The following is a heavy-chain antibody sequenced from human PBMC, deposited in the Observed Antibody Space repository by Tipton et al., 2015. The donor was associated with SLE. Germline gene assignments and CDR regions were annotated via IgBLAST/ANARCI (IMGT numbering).Heavy chain of an antibody. D-gene: IGHD6-13*01. V-gene: IGHV3-43D*04. CDR3: LKDIAADGTGTWFDP. CDR1: GFTFDDYG. CDR2: INWNGGRT. Sequence: GSLRLSCEASGFTFDDYGMHWVRQGPGKGLEWVSLINWNGGRTYYADAVRGRFTISRDNRKKSVYLQLNSVRLEDTALYYCLKDIAADGTGTWFDPWGQGTLVTVSS. J-gene: IGHJ5*02.